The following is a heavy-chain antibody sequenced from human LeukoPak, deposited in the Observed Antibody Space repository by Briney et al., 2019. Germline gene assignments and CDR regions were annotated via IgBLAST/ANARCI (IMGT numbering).Heavy chain of an antibody. D-gene: IGHD2-15*01. CDR2: ISASGDAT. J-gene: IGHJ4*02. CDR3: AKDTGPYCSGGSCYDGY. Sequence: GSLRLSCEASGFTFSNYAMSWVRQAPGKGLEWVSAISASGDATYYADSVKGRFTISRDNSKNTLYLQMNSLRAEDTAVYYCAKDTGPYCSGGSCYDGYWGQGTLVTVSS. V-gene: IGHV3-23*01. CDR1: GFTFSNYA.